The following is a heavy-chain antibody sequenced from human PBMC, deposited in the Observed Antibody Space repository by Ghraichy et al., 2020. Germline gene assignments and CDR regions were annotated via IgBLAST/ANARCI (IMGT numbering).Heavy chain of an antibody. D-gene: IGHD3-3*01. Sequence: SVKVSCKASGGTFSSYAISWVRQAPGQGLEWMGGIIPIFGTANYAQKFQGRVTITADESTSTAYMELSSLRSEDTAVYYCSFSRSGYYTYYFDYWGQGTLVTVSS. CDR3: SFSRSGYYTYYFDY. J-gene: IGHJ4*02. CDR1: GGTFSSYA. CDR2: IIPIFGTA. V-gene: IGHV1-69*13.